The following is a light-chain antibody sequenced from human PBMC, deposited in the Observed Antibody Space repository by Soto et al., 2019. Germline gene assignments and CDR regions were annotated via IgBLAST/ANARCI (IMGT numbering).Light chain of an antibody. CDR2: DAS. J-gene: IGKJ1*01. Sequence: EIVLTQSPATLSLSPGERATLSCRASQSVSIYLAWYQPKPGQAPRLLIYDASNSATGVPARFSASGSGTVFPLTISMLEPEDFAVYCCQQSSNWPPQTFGQGTKVDI. V-gene: IGKV3-11*01. CDR1: QSVSIY. CDR3: QQSSNWPPQT.